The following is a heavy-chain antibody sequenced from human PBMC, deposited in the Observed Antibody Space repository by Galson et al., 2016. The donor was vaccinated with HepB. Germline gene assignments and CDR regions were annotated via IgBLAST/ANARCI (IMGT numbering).Heavy chain of an antibody. CDR1: GFTFSTYA. J-gene: IGHJ4*02. Sequence: SLRLSCAASGFTFSTYAMHWVRQAPGKGLEWVALISYDGSNKYYADSVTGRFTISRNNSRNTLFLQMNSLRAEDTAVFYCARSYCSGGSCHHFDYWGQGTLVTVSS. CDR3: ARSYCSGGSCHHFDY. V-gene: IGHV3-30*04. CDR2: ISYDGSNK. D-gene: IGHD2-15*01.